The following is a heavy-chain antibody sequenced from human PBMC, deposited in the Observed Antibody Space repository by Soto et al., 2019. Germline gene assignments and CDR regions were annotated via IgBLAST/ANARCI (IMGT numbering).Heavy chain of an antibody. V-gene: IGHV3-11*01. CDR1: GFTFSDYY. J-gene: IGHJ5*02. D-gene: IGHD3-9*01. Sequence: GGSLRLSCAASGFTFSDYYMSWIRQAPGKGLEWVSYISSSGSTIYYADSVKGRFTISRDNAKNSLYLQMNSLRAEDTAVYYCARTVSMYYDILTGPNWFDPWGQGTLVTVSS. CDR2: ISSSGSTI. CDR3: ARTVSMYYDILTGPNWFDP.